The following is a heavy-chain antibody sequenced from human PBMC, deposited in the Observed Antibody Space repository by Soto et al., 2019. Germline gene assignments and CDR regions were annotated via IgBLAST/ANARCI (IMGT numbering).Heavy chain of an antibody. J-gene: IGHJ4*02. Sequence: GGSLRLSCAASGFTFSSYAMSWVRQAPGKGLEWVSAISGSGGSTYYADSVKGRFTISRDNSKNTLYLQMNSLRAEDTAVYYCAKDGAYSSSPSGSKPGYFDYWGQGTLVTVSS. CDR1: GFTFSSYA. D-gene: IGHD6-6*01. CDR2: ISGSGGST. CDR3: AKDGAYSSSPSGSKPGYFDY. V-gene: IGHV3-23*01.